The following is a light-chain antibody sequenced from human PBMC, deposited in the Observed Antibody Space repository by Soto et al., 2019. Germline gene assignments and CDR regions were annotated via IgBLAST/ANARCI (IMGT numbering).Light chain of an antibody. V-gene: IGLV2-14*01. Sequence: QSALTQPASVSGSPGQSITISCTGTSSDVGAYNYVSWYQQRPGKAPKLMIYEVTNRPSGVSNRFSASKSGNTASLTVSGLQAEDEADYCCFSYTTSMTLVFGGGTKLTVL. CDR1: SSDVGAYNY. J-gene: IGLJ2*01. CDR3: FSYTTSMTLV. CDR2: EVT.